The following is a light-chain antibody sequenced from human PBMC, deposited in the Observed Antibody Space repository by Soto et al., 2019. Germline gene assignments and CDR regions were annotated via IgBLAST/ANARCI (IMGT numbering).Light chain of an antibody. CDR1: SSNLGTGYD. V-gene: IGLV1-40*01. CDR2: GNR. Sequence: QSVLTQPPSVSGAPGQRVTLSCTGNSSNLGTGYDVHWYQQLPGAAPKLVIFGNRNRPSGVPERFSGSKSGTSASLAITGLQAEDEAHYYCQAYDYSLTASVFGGGTKLTVL. CDR3: QAYDYSLTASV. J-gene: IGLJ3*02.